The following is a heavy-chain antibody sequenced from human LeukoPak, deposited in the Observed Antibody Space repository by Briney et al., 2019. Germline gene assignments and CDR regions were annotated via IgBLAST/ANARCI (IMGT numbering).Heavy chain of an antibody. J-gene: IGHJ6*03. D-gene: IGHD6-6*01. CDR1: GFTFDDYG. V-gene: IGHV3-20*01. CDR3: ARRSSIAALSDYCYMDV. CDR2: INWNGGST. Sequence: GGSLRLSCAASGFTFDDYGMSWVRQAPGKGLEWVSGINWNGGSTGYADSVKGRFTISRDNAKNSLYLQMNSLRAEDTALYHCARRSSIAALSDYCYMDVWGKGTTVTVSS.